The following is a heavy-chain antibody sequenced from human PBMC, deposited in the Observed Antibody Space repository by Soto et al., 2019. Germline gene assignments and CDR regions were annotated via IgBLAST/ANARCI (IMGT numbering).Heavy chain of an antibody. CDR2: FYSGGST. CDR1: GFTVTSNY. D-gene: IGHD5-12*01. CDR3: AKVRSVGYSGYVFDYYFDY. J-gene: IGHJ4*02. V-gene: IGHV3-53*05. Sequence: GGSLRLSCAASGFTVTSNYMSWVRQAPGKGLEWVSVFYSGGSTYYADSVKGRFTISRDNSKNTLYLQMNSLRAEDTAVYYCAKVRSVGYSGYVFDYYFDYWGQGTLVTVSS.